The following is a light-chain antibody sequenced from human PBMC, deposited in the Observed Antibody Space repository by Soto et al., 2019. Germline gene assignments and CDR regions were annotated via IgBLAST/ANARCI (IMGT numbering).Light chain of an antibody. CDR2: AAS. Sequence: DIQLTQSPSSLSASVGDRVTIICRASQSINHYLSWYQQKPRKAPQLLIYAASSLQSGVPSRFSGSGSGTDFTLTIRSLQPDDFATYYCQQSYSFPWTFGHGTKVDIK. CDR1: QSINHY. J-gene: IGKJ1*01. CDR3: QQSYSFPWT. V-gene: IGKV1-39*01.